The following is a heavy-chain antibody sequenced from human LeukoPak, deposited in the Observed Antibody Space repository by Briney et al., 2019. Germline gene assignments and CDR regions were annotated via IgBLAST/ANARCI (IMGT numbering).Heavy chain of an antibody. V-gene: IGHV3-21*01. CDR3: ARDHQGFGEFIAY. Sequence: GGSLRLSSEPPPYTQSRHRMNTVCQAPGKGLEWVSSISSSCSYRYYADSVKGRFTISRDNAKNSLYLQMNSRGAEVTRVYYCARDHQGFGEFIAYWGQGTLVTVSS. CDR1: PYTQSRHR. D-gene: IGHD3-10*01. CDR2: ISSSCSYR. J-gene: IGHJ4*02.